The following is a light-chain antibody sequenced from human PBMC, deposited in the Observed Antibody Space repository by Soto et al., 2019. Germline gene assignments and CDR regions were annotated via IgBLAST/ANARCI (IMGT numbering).Light chain of an antibody. CDR3: QSYDSSLSGRV. CDR2: GNS. Sequence: HSVLTQPPSVSGAPGQRVTISCTGSSSNIGAGYDVHWYQQLPGTAPKLLIYGNSNRPSGVPDRFSGSKSGTSASLAITGLQAEDEADYYCQSYDSSLSGRVFGTGTKVTV. V-gene: IGLV1-40*01. J-gene: IGLJ1*01. CDR1: SSNIGAGYD.